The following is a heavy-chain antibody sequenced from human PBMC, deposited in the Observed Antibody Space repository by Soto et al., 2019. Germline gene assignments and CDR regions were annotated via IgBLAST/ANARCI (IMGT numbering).Heavy chain of an antibody. CDR2: RNNRDDT. Sequence: QVQLQESGPGLVKPSQTLSLTCTVSGASISNNGYSWSWIRQHPVKGLEWVGYRNNRDDTYYNPSLKSRVTISLDTSKNQVTLRLISVTAADTALYFCARGGSGWKALNWFESWGQGTLVTVSS. J-gene: IGHJ5*01. D-gene: IGHD6-19*01. V-gene: IGHV4-31*03. CDR1: GASISNNGYS. CDR3: ARGGSGWKALNWFES.